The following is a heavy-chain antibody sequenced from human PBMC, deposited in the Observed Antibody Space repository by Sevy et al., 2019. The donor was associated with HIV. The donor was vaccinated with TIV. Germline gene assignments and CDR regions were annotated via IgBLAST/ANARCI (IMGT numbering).Heavy chain of an antibody. CDR3: ITDPAYRGYDEEVINYYFYVMDV. V-gene: IGHV3-15*01. J-gene: IGHJ6*02. CDR1: GFTFSSAW. Sequence: GGSLRLSCTASGFTFSSAWMSWVRQAPGKGLEWVGRIKSEFDGGAIDYAAPVKGRFTNSREESKNTVYLQLNSLKTEYTAVYYCITDPAYRGYDEEVINYYFYVMDVWGQGTTVTVSS. CDR2: IKSEFDGGAI. D-gene: IGHD5-12*01.